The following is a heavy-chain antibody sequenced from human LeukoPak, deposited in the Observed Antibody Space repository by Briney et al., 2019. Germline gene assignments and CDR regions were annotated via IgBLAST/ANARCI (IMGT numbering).Heavy chain of an antibody. CDR2: INHSGST. V-gene: IGHV4-34*01. Sequence: SETLSLTCAIYGGSFSGDYWSWIRQPPGKRLEWIGDINHSGSTNYNPSLKSRVTISADTSKNQTSLRLSSVTAADTAVYYCAKFRWFGHLVRWFDPWGQGTLVTVSS. D-gene: IGHD3-10*01. CDR3: AKFRWFGHLVRWFDP. J-gene: IGHJ5*02. CDR1: GGSFSGDY.